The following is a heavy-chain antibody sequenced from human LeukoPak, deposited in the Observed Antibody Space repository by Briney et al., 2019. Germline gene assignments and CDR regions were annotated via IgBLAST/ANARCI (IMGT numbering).Heavy chain of an antibody. J-gene: IGHJ4*02. D-gene: IGHD2-15*01. V-gene: IGHV4-34*01. Sequence: SETLSLTCAVYGGSFSGYYWSWIRQPPGKELEWIGEINHSGSTNYNPSLKSRVTISVDTSKNQFSLKLSSVTAADTAVYYCASGVVVPVFDYWGQGTLVTVSS. CDR1: GGSFSGYY. CDR2: INHSGST. CDR3: ASGVVVPVFDY.